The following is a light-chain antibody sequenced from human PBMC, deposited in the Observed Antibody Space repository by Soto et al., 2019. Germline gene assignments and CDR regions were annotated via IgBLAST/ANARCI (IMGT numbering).Light chain of an antibody. CDR2: LGS. J-gene: IGKJ1*01. Sequence: DIVMTQSPLSLPVTPGEPASISCRSSQSLLHSNGYNYLDWYLQKPGQSPQLLIYLGSNRASGVPDMFSGSGSGTDFTLKISRVEAEDVGVYYCMQALQTPKFDQGTKVEIK. V-gene: IGKV2-28*01. CDR1: QSLLHSNGYNY. CDR3: MQALQTPK.